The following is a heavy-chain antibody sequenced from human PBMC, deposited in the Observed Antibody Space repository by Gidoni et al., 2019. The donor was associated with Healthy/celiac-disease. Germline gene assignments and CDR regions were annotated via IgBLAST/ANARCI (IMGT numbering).Heavy chain of an antibody. Sequence: EVQLVESGGGLVQPGGSLRLSCAASGFTFRSYSMNWVRQAQGKGLEWVSYIRSSSSTIYYADSVKGRFTISRDNAKNSLYLQMNSLRAEDTAVYYCARAPPPPFTIFGVDVWGKGTTVTVSS. J-gene: IGHJ6*04. CDR1: GFTFRSYS. CDR2: IRSSSSTI. CDR3: ARAPPPPFTIFGVDV. D-gene: IGHD3-3*01. V-gene: IGHV3-48*01.